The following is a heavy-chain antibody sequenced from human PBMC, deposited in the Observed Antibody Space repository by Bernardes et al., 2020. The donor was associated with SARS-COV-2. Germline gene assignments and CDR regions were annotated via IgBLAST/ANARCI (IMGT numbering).Heavy chain of an antibody. J-gene: IGHJ4*02. CDR2: INPNSGGT. D-gene: IGHD6-13*01. CDR1: AYTFTDYF. V-gene: IGHV1-2*02. Sequence: ASMKVSCKASAYTFTDYFMHWVRQAPGQGLEWMGWINPNSGGTIYAQNFQGRVTMTRDTSINTAYMELSRLRSNDTAMYYCARGIAALGTFDYWGQGTLVAVSS. CDR3: ARGIAALGTFDY.